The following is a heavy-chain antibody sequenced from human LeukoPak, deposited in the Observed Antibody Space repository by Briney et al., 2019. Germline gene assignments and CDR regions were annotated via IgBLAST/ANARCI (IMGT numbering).Heavy chain of an antibody. CDR1: GFTFSNYA. J-gene: IGHJ5*02. Sequence: GGSLRLSCAASGFTFSNYAMSWVRQAPGKGLEWVPAISDSGGNTYYADSVKGRFTISRDNSKNTLYLQMSSLRAEDTAVYYCAKDVRGYCSGGRCYGWFDPWGQGTLVTVSS. V-gene: IGHV3-23*01. D-gene: IGHD2-15*01. CDR3: AKDVRGYCSGGRCYGWFDP. CDR2: ISDSGGNT.